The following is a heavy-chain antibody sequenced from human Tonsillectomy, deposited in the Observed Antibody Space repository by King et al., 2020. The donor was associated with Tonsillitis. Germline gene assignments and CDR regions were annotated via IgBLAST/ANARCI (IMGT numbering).Heavy chain of an antibody. V-gene: IGHV4-59*01. J-gene: IGHJ4*02. Sequence: LQLQESGPGLVKPSETLSLTCTVSGGSISCYYWTWIRPPPGKGLEWIGYIYYSGSTNYNPSLKSRVAISVDTSKNQFSLKLSSVTAADTAVYYCAREKGRGDFDYWGQGTLVTVSS. CDR2: IYYSGST. D-gene: IGHD3-10*01. CDR3: AREKGRGDFDY. CDR1: GGSISCYY.